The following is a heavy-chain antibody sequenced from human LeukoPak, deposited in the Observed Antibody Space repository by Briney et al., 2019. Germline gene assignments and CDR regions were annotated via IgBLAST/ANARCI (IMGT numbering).Heavy chain of an antibody. CDR3: ARDCGSGSYIRGFIDY. V-gene: IGHV3-30*04. J-gene: IGHJ4*02. CDR1: GFTFSSYA. D-gene: IGHD3-10*01. Sequence: GRSLRLSSAASGFTFSSYAMHWVRQAPGKGLEWVAVISYDGSNKYYADSVKGRFTISRDNSKNTLYLQMNSLRAEDTAVYYCARDCGSGSYIRGFIDYWGQGTLVTVSS. CDR2: ISYDGSNK.